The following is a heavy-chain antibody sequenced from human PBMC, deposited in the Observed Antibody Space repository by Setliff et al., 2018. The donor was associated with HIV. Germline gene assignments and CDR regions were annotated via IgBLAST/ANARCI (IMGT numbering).Heavy chain of an antibody. CDR1: GGSISSYY. CDR3: ARMYSGYDWSPAGARTRYFDY. D-gene: IGHD5-12*01. J-gene: IGHJ4*02. Sequence: SETLSLTCTVSGGSISSYYWSWIRQHPGKGLEWIWYIYYSGSTSYNTSLKSRVTISVDTSKNQFSLKLNSVTAADSAVYYCARMYSGYDWSPAGARTRYFDYWGQGTLVTVSS. CDR2: IYYSGST. V-gene: IGHV4-59*01.